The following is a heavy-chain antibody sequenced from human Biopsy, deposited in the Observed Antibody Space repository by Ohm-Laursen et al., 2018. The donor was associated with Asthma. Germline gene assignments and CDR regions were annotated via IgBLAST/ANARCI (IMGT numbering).Heavy chain of an antibody. J-gene: IGHJ6*02. D-gene: IGHD6-6*01. CDR3: ARAQAAQYYYGMDV. Sequence: PSQTLSFTCAVSGGSISSGGYWPWIRQPPGKGLEWIGYISHSGITYFNPSLKSRFTISLDRTKSQFSLKLSSVTAADTALYYCARAQAAQYYYGMDVWGQGTTVIVAS. CDR2: ISHSGIT. CDR1: GGSISSGGY. V-gene: IGHV4-30-2*01.